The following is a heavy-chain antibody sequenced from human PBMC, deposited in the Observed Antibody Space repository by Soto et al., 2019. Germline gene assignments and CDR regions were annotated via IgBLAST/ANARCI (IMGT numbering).Heavy chain of an antibody. J-gene: IGHJ6*03. D-gene: IGHD2-15*01. Sequence: ASVKVSCKASGYTFTGYYMHWVRQAPGQGLEWMGWINPNSGGTNYAQKFQGWVTMTRDTSIGTAYMELSRLRSDDTAVYYCARSRAATLYYYMDVWGKGTTVTVSS. V-gene: IGHV1-2*04. CDR1: GYTFTGYY. CDR2: INPNSGGT. CDR3: ARSRAATLYYYMDV.